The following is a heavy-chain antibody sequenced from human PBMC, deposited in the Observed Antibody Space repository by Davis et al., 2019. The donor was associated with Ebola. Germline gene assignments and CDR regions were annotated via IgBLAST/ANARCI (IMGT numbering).Heavy chain of an antibody. D-gene: IGHD3-10*01. CDR3: AKSLIWFGELFDY. CDR2: ISGSGGST. CDR1: GFTFSSYA. J-gene: IGHJ4*02. V-gene: IGHV3-23*01. Sequence: GSLRLSCAASGFTFSSYAMSWVRQAPGKGLEWVSAISGSGGSTYYADSVKGRFTISRDSSKNTLFLQMNSLRAEDTAVYYCAKSLIWFGELFDYWGQGTLVTVSS.